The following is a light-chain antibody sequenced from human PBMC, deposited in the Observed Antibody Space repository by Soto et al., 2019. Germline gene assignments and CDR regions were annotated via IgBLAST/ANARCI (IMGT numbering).Light chain of an antibody. CDR2: GNS. CDR3: QSYDDSLSGWV. Sequence: QSVLTQPPSVSGAPGQRVTISCTGSSSNIGAGHALHWYQHLPGAAPKLPMYGNSDRPSWVPDRFSGSKSGTSASLAITGLQPEDEADYYCQSYDDSLSGWVFVGGTKLTVL. CDR1: SSNIGAGHA. V-gene: IGLV1-40*01. J-gene: IGLJ3*02.